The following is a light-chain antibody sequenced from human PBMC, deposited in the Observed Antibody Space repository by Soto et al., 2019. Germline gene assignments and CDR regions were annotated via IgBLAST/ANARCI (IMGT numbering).Light chain of an antibody. J-gene: IGLJ1*01. CDR1: SSDVGGYNY. V-gene: IGLV2-14*03. Sequence: QSVLTQPASVSGSPGQSSTISCTGTSSDVGGYNYVSWYQHHPGKAPKLTIFDVSNRPSGVSNRFSGSKSGNTASLTISGLQPEDEADYYCSSYTTSNTRQIVFGTGTKVTVL. CDR2: DVS. CDR3: SSYTTSNTRQIV.